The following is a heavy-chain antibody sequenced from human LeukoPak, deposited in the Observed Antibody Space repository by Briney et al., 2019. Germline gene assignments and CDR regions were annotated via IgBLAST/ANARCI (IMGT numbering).Heavy chain of an antibody. V-gene: IGHV3-74*01. Sequence: PGGSLRLSCAASGFTFSSYWMHWVRQAPGKGLVWVSRIKSDGSSTSYADSVKGRLTISRDNAKDSLYLQMNSLRAEDTAVYYCAREEPTYSSSWLDWGQGTLVTVSS. CDR3: AREEPTYSSSWLD. D-gene: IGHD6-13*01. CDR2: IKSDGSST. J-gene: IGHJ4*02. CDR1: GFTFSSYW.